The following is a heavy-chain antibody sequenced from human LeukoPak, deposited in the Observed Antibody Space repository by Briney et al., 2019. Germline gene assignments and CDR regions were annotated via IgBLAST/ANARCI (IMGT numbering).Heavy chain of an antibody. D-gene: IGHD6-19*01. CDR1: GGSFSTYY. CDR3: ARREAVTGTPRAWFDP. V-gene: IGHV4-59*08. J-gene: IGHJ5*02. Sequence: SSETLSLTCTVSGGSFSTYYWTWIRQPPGKGLEWIGSIYSGGSTNYNPSLKSRVTISLDTSKNQFSMKLTSVSAADTAVYYCARREAVTGTPRAWFDPWGQGTLVTVSS. CDR2: IYSGGST.